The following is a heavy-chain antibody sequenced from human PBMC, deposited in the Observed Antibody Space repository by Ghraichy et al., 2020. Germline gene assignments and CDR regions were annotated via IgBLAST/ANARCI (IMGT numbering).Heavy chain of an antibody. V-gene: IGHV4-61*01. J-gene: IGHJ4*01. CDR3: ARSITMVRGVIIPGGY. D-gene: IGHD3-10*01. Sequence: SETLSLTCTVSGGSVSSGSYYWSWIRQPPGKGLEWIGYIYYSGSTNYNPSLKSRVTISVDTSKNQFSLKLSSVTAADTAVYYCARSITMVRGVIIPGGYWGHVTLVTVFS. CDR2: IYYSGST. CDR1: GGSVSSGSYY.